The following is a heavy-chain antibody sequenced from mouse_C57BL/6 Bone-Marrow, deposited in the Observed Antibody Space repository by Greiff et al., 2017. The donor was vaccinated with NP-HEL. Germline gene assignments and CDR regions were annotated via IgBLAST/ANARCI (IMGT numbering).Heavy chain of an antibody. J-gene: IGHJ1*03. V-gene: IGHV5-9-1*02. CDR2: ISSGGDYI. Sequence: EVQVVESGEGLVKPGGSLKLSCAASGFTFSSYAMSWVRQTPEKRLEWVAYISSGGDYIYYADTVKGRFTIARDNARNTLYLQMSSLKSEDTAMYYCTREGVYYYGSSRYFDVWGTGTTVTVSS. D-gene: IGHD1-1*01. CDR1: GFTFSSYA. CDR3: TREGVYYYGSSRYFDV.